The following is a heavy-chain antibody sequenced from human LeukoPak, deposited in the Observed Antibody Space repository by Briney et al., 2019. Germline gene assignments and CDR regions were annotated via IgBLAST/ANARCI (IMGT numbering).Heavy chain of an antibody. Sequence: SETLSLTCTVSGGSISSYYWSWIRQPPGKGLEWIGYIYTSGSTNYNPSLKSRVTISVDTSKNRFSLKLSSVTAADTAVYYCARVSSGYPEYYFDYWGQGTLVTVSS. CDR2: IYTSGST. CDR1: GGSISSYY. V-gene: IGHV4-4*09. CDR3: ARVSSGYPEYYFDY. D-gene: IGHD3-22*01. J-gene: IGHJ4*02.